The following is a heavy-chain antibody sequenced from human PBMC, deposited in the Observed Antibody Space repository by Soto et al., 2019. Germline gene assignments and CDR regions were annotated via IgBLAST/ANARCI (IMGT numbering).Heavy chain of an antibody. J-gene: IGHJ6*02. D-gene: IGHD3-16*01. V-gene: IGHV3-30*18. Sequence: QVQLVESGGGVVQPGRSLRLSCAASGFTVSSYGMHWVRQAPGKGLEWVAVISYDGSNKYYADSVKGRFTISRDNSKNTLYLQMNSLRAEDTAVYYCAKDWAEYGMDVWGQGTTVTVSS. CDR1: GFTVSSYG. CDR3: AKDWAEYGMDV. CDR2: ISYDGSNK.